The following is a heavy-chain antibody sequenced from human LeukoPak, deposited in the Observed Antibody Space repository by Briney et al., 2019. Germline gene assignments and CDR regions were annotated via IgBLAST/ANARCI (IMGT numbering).Heavy chain of an antibody. CDR2: IYPGDSDT. CDR3: ARHGGGYCRSTSCYLFDP. J-gene: IGHJ5*02. Sequence: GESLKISCKASGYSFTTCWIGWVRQMAGKGLAWMGIIYPGDSDTRYSPSFQGQVTISADKSISTAYLQWSSLKASDTAMYYCARHGGGYCRSTSCYLFDPWGQGTLVSVSS. D-gene: IGHD2-2*01. CDR1: GYSFTTCW. V-gene: IGHV5-51*01.